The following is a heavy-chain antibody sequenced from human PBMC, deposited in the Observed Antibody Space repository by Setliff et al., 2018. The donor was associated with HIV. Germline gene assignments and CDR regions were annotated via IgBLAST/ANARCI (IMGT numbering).Heavy chain of an antibody. Sequence: EASVKVSCKASGYTFTSYAMNWVRQAPGQGLEWMGWINTNTGNPTYAQGFTGRFVFSLDTSVSTAYLQISSLKAEDTAVYYCASISGHRYYYYGMDVWGQGTTVTVSS. CDR2: INTNTGNP. D-gene: IGHD5-12*01. V-gene: IGHV7-4-1*02. J-gene: IGHJ6*02. CDR3: ASISGHRYYYYGMDV. CDR1: GYTFTSYA.